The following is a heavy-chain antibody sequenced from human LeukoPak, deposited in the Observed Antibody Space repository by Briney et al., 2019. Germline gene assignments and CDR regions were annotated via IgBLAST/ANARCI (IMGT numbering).Heavy chain of an antibody. CDR3: ARGSYCSSTSCYINFDY. J-gene: IGHJ4*02. CDR2: INPNSGGT. Sequence: ASVKVSCKASGYTFTGYYMHWVRQAPGQGLEWMGWINPNSGGTNYAQKFQGRVTMTSDTSISTAYMELSRLRSDDTAVYYCARGSYCSSTSCYINFDYWGQGTLVTVSS. D-gene: IGHD2-2*02. CDR1: GYTFTGYY. V-gene: IGHV1-2*02.